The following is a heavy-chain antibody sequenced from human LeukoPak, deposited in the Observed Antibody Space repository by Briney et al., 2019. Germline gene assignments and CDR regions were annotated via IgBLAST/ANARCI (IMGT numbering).Heavy chain of an antibody. J-gene: IGHJ4*02. CDR3: ARDCDRSGYYCY. CDR2: ISGSGSGT. V-gene: IGHV3-23*01. D-gene: IGHD3-22*01. CDR1: GFIFSSYA. Sequence: PGGSLRLSCAASGFIFSSYAMSWVRQAPGKGLEWVSAISGSGSGTYYADSVKGRFTISRDNSKSMLFLQLNSLRAEDTALYYCARDCDRSGYYCYWGQGTLVTVSS.